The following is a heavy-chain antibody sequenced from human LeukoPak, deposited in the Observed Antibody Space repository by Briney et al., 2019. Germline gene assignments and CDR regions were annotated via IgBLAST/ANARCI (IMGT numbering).Heavy chain of an antibody. V-gene: IGHV4-4*07. CDR2: VYTSGST. Sequence: SETLSLTCTVSGGSISNYYWSWIRQPAGKGLEWIGHVYTSGSTNYNPSLRSRVTMSVDTSKNQFSLKLSSVTAADTAVYYCARGARSGSYAPHYYYYYMDVWGKGTTVTVSS. CDR1: GGSISNYY. CDR3: ARGARSGSYAPHYYYYYMDV. D-gene: IGHD1-26*01. J-gene: IGHJ6*03.